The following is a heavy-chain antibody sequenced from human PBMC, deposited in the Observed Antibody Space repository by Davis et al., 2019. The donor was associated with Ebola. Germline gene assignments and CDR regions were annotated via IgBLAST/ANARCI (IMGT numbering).Heavy chain of an antibody. D-gene: IGHD3-22*01. J-gene: IGHJ3*02. CDR3: ARGGYYDSSGYSHETCDI. V-gene: IGHV3-21*01. CDR2: ISSSSYYI. Sequence: GESLKISCAASGFTFSSYAMNWVRQAPGKGLEWVSSISSSSYYIYYADSLKGRFTISRDNAKNSLYLQMNSLSAEDTAVYHGARGGYYDSSGYSHETCDIWGQGTMVTVSS. CDR1: GFTFSSYA.